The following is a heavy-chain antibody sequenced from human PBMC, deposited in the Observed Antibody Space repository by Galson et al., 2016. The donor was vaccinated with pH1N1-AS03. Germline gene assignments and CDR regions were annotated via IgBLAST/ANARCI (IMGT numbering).Heavy chain of an antibody. CDR3: ARDRYRDTSTDFYESAY. V-gene: IGHV1-69*13. CDR1: AGTFATFV. Sequence: SVKVSCKASAGTFATFVVSWVRQARGQGLEWMGGVIPLSGTTNYAQKFQGRVTITADDSTGTAYMELSSLRSDDTAVYYCARDRYRDTSTDFYESAYWGQGTLVTVSS. CDR2: VIPLSGTT. J-gene: IGHJ4*02. D-gene: IGHD2/OR15-2a*01.